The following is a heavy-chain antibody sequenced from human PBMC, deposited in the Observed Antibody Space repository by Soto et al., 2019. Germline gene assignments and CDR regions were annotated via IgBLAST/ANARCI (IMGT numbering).Heavy chain of an antibody. CDR3: AGHYYCDSDCYRADSVDS. V-gene: IGHV4-34*01. Sequence: QVQLQQWGAGLLKPSETLSLTCAVYGGSFSDYYWNWIRQSPGKGLEWIGKINHSGSTYNPSLKSRWSISLDTAQILLCLTLSSWADANATVYYCAGHYYCDSDCYRADSVDSGGQGTLVSASS. CDR2: INHSGST. D-gene: IGHD2-21*02. J-gene: IGHJ4*02. CDR1: GGSFSDYY.